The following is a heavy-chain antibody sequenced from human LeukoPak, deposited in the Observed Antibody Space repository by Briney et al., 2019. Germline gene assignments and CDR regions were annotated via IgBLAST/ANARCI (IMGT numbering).Heavy chain of an antibody. CDR3: AVGNYFYYYYMDV. J-gene: IGHJ6*03. CDR1: GGSISSYY. Sequence: PSETPSLTCTVSGGSISSYYWSWIRQPPGKGLEWIGYIYYSGSTNYNPSLKSRVTISVDTSKNQFSLKLSSVTAADTAVYYCAVGNYFYYYYMDVWGKGTTVTVSS. CDR2: IYYSGST. D-gene: IGHD2/OR15-2a*01. V-gene: IGHV4-59*01.